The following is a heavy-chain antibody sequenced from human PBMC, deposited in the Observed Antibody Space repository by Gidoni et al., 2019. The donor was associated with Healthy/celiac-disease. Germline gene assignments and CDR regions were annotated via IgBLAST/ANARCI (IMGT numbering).Heavy chain of an antibody. J-gene: IGHJ6*02. V-gene: IGHV3-33*01. Sequence: QVQLVESGGGVVEPGRAVRLAWAASGITFRSDGMHWVRQAPGKGLEWVAVIWYDGSNKYYAASVKGRFTISRDNSKNTLYLQMNSLRAEDTAVYYCARDGVIVGAPYYYYGMDVWGQGTTVTVSS. CDR1: GITFRSDG. D-gene: IGHD1-26*01. CDR3: ARDGVIVGAPYYYYGMDV. CDR2: IWYDGSNK.